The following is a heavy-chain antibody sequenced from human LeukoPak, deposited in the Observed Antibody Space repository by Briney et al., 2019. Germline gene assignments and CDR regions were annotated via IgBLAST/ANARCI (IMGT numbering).Heavy chain of an antibody. CDR2: IYYSGST. D-gene: IGHD3-3*01. Sequence: SETLSLTCTVSGGSISSYYWSWIRQPPGKGLEWIGYIYYSGSTNYNPSLKSRVTISVDTSKNQFSLKLSSVTAADTAVYYCARHRASRYYDFWSGYSPYYYYGMDVWGQGTTVTVSS. J-gene: IGHJ6*02. V-gene: IGHV4-59*08. CDR3: ARHRASRYYDFWSGYSPYYYYGMDV. CDR1: GGSISSYY.